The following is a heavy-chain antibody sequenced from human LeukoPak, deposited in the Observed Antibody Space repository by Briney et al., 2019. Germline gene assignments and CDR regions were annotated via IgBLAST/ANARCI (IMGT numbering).Heavy chain of an antibody. CDR1: GGTFSSYA. Sequence: SVKVSCKASGGTFSSYAISWVRQAPGQGLEWMGGIIPIFGTANYAQKFQGRVTITADESTSTAYMELSSLRSEDTAVYYCARVVPAAPNAFDIWGQGTMVTVSS. V-gene: IGHV1-69*13. D-gene: IGHD2-2*01. CDR3: ARVVPAAPNAFDI. J-gene: IGHJ3*02. CDR2: IIPIFGTA.